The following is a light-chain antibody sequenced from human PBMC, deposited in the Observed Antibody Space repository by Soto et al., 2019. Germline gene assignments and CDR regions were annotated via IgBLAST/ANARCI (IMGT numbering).Light chain of an antibody. V-gene: IGKV3D-20*02. Sequence: EIVLTQSPGTLSLSPGERATLSCRASQSVSSDYLAWYQQKPGQTPKVLIYRASSRATGIPDRFSGSGSGTDFTLTISRLEPEDFAVYYCQQRRSWPWTFGQGTKVEIK. CDR3: QQRRSWPWT. CDR2: RAS. CDR1: QSVSSDY. J-gene: IGKJ1*01.